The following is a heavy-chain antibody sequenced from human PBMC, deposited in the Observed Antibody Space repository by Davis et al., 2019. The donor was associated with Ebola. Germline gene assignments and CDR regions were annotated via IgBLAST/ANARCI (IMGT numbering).Heavy chain of an antibody. Sequence: ASVKVSCKASGYTFTSYGISWVRQARGQGLEWMGRINPYSGGTNYAQKFQGRVTMTRDTSINTAYMELDRLRSDDTAVYYCARGHTYGRWDDWFDPWGQGTLVTVSS. D-gene: IGHD4-17*01. J-gene: IGHJ5*02. CDR3: ARGHTYGRWDDWFDP. V-gene: IGHV1-2*06. CDR1: GYTFTSYG. CDR2: INPYSGGT.